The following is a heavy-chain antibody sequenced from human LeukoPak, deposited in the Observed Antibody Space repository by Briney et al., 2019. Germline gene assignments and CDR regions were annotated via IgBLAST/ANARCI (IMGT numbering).Heavy chain of an antibody. CDR2: IYRTGTT. CDR1: GYSISSGYS. V-gene: IGHV4-38-2*02. J-gene: IGHJ4*02. D-gene: IGHD6-19*01. CDR3: ARVTGDSGSGWWHDH. Sequence: SETLSLTCNVSGYSISSGYSWGWIRQPPEKGLEWIGSIYRTGTTYYNPSLTGRVTVSMDKSKNRFFLKLNSVTAADTATYFCARVTGDSGSGWWHDHWGQGTLVTVSS.